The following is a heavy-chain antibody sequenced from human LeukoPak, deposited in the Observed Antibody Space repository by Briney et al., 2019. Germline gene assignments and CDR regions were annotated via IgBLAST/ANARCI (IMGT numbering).Heavy chain of an antibody. J-gene: IGHJ4*02. CDR1: GFTFIDYE. V-gene: IGHV3-13*01. D-gene: IGHD5-24*01. CDR2: MCLSLDT. Sequence: GGSLRLSCAASGFTFIDYEMHWARHVGGKGMEWVSAMCLSLDTHCAGPVKDSFTLSRENAESSFYLQMNSGRVEDPVVYYCARGGLQVSGIDEFDYWGQGTLVTVSS. CDR3: ARGGLQVSGIDEFDY.